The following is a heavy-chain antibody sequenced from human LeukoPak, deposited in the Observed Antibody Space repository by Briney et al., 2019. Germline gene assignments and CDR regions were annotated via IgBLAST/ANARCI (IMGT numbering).Heavy chain of an antibody. CDR2: IKKDGSVK. Sequence: GGSLRLSCAASGFAFDIYWMTWVRQAPGKGLEWVGNIKKDGSVKQYADAVRGRFTVSRDNSKNSLYLQMNSLRADDTAVYYCVSLRVSTVRDSFELWGQGTMVTVSS. V-gene: IGHV3-7*01. CDR1: GFAFDIYW. J-gene: IGHJ3*01. D-gene: IGHD3-10*01. CDR3: VSLRVSTVRDSFEL.